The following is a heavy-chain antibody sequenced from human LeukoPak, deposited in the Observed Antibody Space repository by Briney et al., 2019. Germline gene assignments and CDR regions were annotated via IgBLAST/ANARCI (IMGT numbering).Heavy chain of an antibody. CDR2: IKEDGSEK. V-gene: IGHV3-7*05. CDR3: AKDGTPSAYSRNDY. CDR1: GFTFSRYW. D-gene: IGHD6-13*01. Sequence: GGSLRLSCAASGFTFSRYWMTWVRQAPGKGLEWVANIKEDGSEKNYVDSVKGRFTISRDNSKNTLYLQMNSLRAEDTAIYYCAKDGTPSAYSRNDYWGQGTLVTVSS. J-gene: IGHJ4*02.